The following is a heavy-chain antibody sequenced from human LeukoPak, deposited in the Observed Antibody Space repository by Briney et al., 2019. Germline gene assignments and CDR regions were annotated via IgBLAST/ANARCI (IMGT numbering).Heavy chain of an antibody. CDR2: ISSSGTYK. V-gene: IGHV3-21*01. Sequence: PGGSLRLSCAVSGFTFSSYSMSWVREAPGKGLEWVSSISSSGTYKYYADSVKGRFTISRDNAKNSLHLQMNSLRAEDTAVYYCAKGKDSVAGATNDYWGQGTLVTVSS. D-gene: IGHD6-19*01. CDR3: AKGKDSVAGATNDY. CDR1: GFTFSSYS. J-gene: IGHJ4*02.